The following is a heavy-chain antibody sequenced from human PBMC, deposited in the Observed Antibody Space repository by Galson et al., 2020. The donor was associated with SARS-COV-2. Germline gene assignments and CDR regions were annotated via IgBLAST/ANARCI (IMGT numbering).Heavy chain of an antibody. J-gene: IGHJ3*02. CDR3: TTAFGVVTSDAFDI. V-gene: IGHV3-15*01. CDR2: VKRRSDGGTA. Sequence: GESLKISCAASGFTFSNVYMSWVRQAPGRRLEWVGRVKRRSDGGTAENAAPMEDRFTVSRDDSQNMLYLQMNSLKTEDTAVYYCTTAFGVVTSDAFDIWGQGSMVIVSS. D-gene: IGHD3-3*01. CDR1: GFTFSNVY.